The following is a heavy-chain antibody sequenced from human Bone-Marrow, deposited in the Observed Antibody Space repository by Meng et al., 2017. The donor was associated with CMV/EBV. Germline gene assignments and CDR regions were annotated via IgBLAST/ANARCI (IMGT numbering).Heavy chain of an antibody. CDR1: GFTFSSYS. V-gene: IGHV3-21*01. CDR3: ARINGPFWSGSFQH. Sequence: GESLKISCAASGFTFSSYSMNWVRQAPGKGLEWVSSISSSSSYIYYADSVKGRFTISRDNAKNSLYLQMNSLRAEDTAVYYCARINGPFWSGSFQHWGQGTLVTVSS. CDR2: ISSSSSYI. J-gene: IGHJ1*01. D-gene: IGHD3-3*01.